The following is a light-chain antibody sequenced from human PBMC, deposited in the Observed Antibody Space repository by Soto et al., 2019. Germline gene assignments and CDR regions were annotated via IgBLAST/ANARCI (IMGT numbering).Light chain of an antibody. CDR1: QSVSSY. V-gene: IGKV3-11*01. J-gene: IGKJ5*01. CDR2: EAS. Sequence: EIVLTQSPATLSLSPGERATLSFRASQSVSSYLAWYQQKAGQAPRLLIYEASNRATGIPARFSGSGSGTDFTLTISSLKPEDFAVYFCQHRSNWPLTFGKGTRLESK. CDR3: QHRSNWPLT.